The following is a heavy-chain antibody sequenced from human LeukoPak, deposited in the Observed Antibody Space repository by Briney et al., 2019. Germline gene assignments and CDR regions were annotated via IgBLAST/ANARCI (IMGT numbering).Heavy chain of an antibody. CDR1: GFTFSDYY. V-gene: IGHV3-11*06. J-gene: IGHJ5*02. Sequence: GGSLRLSCAASGFTFSDYYMSWIRQAPGKGPEWVSYISSSSSYTNYADSVKGRFTISRDNAKNSLYLQMNSLRAEDTAVYYCARVRSTCSGGSCYSGVDWFDPWGQGTLVTVSS. CDR2: ISSSSSYT. D-gene: IGHD2-15*01. CDR3: ARVRSTCSGGSCYSGVDWFDP.